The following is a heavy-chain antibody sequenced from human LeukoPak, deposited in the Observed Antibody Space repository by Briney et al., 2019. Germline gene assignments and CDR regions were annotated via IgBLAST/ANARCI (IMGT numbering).Heavy chain of an antibody. CDR1: GDSVSSNSAA. Sequence: SQTLSLTCAISGDSVSSNSAAWNWIRQSPSRGLEWLGRTYYRSKWYNDCAVSVKSRITINPDTSKNQFSLQLNSVTPEDTAVYYCAREIPSFPGGVHYYGGGDWFDPWGQGTLVTVSS. J-gene: IGHJ5*02. CDR3: AREIPSFPGGVHYYGGGDWFDP. D-gene: IGHD3-10*01. V-gene: IGHV6-1*01. CDR2: TYYRSKWYN.